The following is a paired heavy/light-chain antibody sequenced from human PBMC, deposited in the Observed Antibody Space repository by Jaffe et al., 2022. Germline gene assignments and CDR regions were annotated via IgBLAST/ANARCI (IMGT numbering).Light chain of an antibody. CDR1: QDISTY. J-gene: IGKJ4*01. V-gene: IGKV1-9*01. CDR3: QQLNTYPLT. Sequence: DIQLTQSPSFLSASVGDRVTITCRASQDISTYLAWYQQKPGKAPERLIYAASTLQGGVPSRFSGSGSETEFTLTISGLQPEDFATYYCQQLNTYPLTFGGGTKVEIK. CDR2: AAS.
Heavy chain of an antibody. J-gene: IGHJ4*02. CDR1: GFTFSDHS. V-gene: IGHV3-72*01. CDR2: VRDKGNSYTT. CDR3: VRVYRRGGSGYYPDY. Sequence: EVQLVESGGDLVQPGGSLRLSCAASGFTFSDHSMDWVRQAPGKGLEWVGRVRDKGNSYTTEYAASVKGRFVLSRDDSKNSLYLHMNSLKTEDTAVYYCVRVYRRGGSGYYPDYWGQGTLVTVSS. D-gene: IGHD3-22*01.